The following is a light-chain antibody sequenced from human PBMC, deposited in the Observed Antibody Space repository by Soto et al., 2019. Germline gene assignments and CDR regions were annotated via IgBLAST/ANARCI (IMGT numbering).Light chain of an antibody. V-gene: IGKV3-20*01. Sequence: EIVLTQSPGTLSLSPGERATLSCRASQSVSSSYLAWYQQKPGQAPRLLIYGASSRATGIPDRFSGSGSGTDFTLTSSRLEPEDVAVYYCQQYGSSPKTFGGGTKVEIK. CDR3: QQYGSSPKT. J-gene: IGKJ4*01. CDR2: GAS. CDR1: QSVSSSY.